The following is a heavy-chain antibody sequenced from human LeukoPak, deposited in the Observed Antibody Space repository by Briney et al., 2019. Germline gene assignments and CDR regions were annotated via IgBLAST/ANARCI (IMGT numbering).Heavy chain of an antibody. CDR1: GGSISSYC. CDR3: ARARRWLQSGVDY. CDR2: IYYSGST. Sequence: SETLSLTCTVSGGSISSYCWSWIRQPPGKGLEWIGYIYYSGSTNYNPSLKSRVTISVDTSKNQFSLKLSSVTAADTAVYYCARARRWLQSGVDYWGQGTLVTVSS. V-gene: IGHV4-59*01. J-gene: IGHJ4*02. D-gene: IGHD5-24*01.